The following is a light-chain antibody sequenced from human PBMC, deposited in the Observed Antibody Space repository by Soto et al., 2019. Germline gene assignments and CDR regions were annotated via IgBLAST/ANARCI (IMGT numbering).Light chain of an antibody. CDR2: GAS. Sequence: EIVMTQSPATLSVSLGARATLSCRASQSINTNLVWYQQKPGQPPRLLIYGASTRATGIPARFSGSGSGTEFILTISSVLSEDSAIYYYQLCENCLLCTFGQGTKVEVK. V-gene: IGKV3-15*01. CDR1: QSINTN. CDR3: QLCENCLLCT. J-gene: IGKJ1*01.